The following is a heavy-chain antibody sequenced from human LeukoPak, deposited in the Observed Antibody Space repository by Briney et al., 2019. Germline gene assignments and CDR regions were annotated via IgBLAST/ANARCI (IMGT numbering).Heavy chain of an antibody. Sequence: SETLSLTCTVSGGSISSGGYYWSWIRRHPGKGLEWIGYIYYSGSTHYNPSLKSRVTISVDTSKNQFSLKLSSVTAADTAVYYCAREYGDYVDYWGQGTLVTVSS. CDR2: IYYSGST. CDR3: AREYGDYVDY. D-gene: IGHD4-17*01. V-gene: IGHV4-31*03. CDR1: GGSISSGGYY. J-gene: IGHJ4*02.